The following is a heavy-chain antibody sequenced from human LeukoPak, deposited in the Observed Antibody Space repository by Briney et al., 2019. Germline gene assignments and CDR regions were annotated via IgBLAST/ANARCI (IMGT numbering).Heavy chain of an antibody. J-gene: IGHJ5*02. Sequence: GGSLRLSCAASGFTFSSYSMNWVRQAPGKGLEWVSSISSSSSYIYYADSVKGRFTISRDNAKNSLYLKMNSLRAEDTAVYYCARKVDLNGTSRCWIDPWAQGTLVTVSS. V-gene: IGHV3-21*01. CDR2: ISSSSSYI. CDR3: ARKVDLNGTSRCWIDP. CDR1: GFTFSSYS. D-gene: IGHD1-20*01.